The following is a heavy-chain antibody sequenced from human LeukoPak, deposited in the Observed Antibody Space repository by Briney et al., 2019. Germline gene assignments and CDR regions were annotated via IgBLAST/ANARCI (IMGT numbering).Heavy chain of an antibody. V-gene: IGHV1-18*01. Sequence: ASVKVSCTASGYSFTIYGITWVRQAPGQGGEWMGWINPYNGNTNYAQKLQGRVTMTTDTATSTAYMDLRSLRSDDTAVYYCARERSGWFFSNWGQGTLVTVSS. CDR3: ARERSGWFFSN. J-gene: IGHJ4*02. CDR1: GYSFTIYG. D-gene: IGHD6-19*01. CDR2: INPYNGNT.